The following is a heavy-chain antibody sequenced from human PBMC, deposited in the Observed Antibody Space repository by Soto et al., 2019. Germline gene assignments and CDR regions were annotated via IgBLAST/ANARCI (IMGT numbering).Heavy chain of an antibody. J-gene: IGHJ4*02. Sequence: GGSLRLSCAASGFTFSSYAMHWVRQAPGRGLEWVAVISYDGSNKYYADSVKGRFTISRDNSKNTLYLQMNSLRAEDTAVYYCARDDNGYRYGRVIDYWGQGTLVTVSS. D-gene: IGHD5-18*01. CDR3: ARDDNGYRYGRVIDY. CDR1: GFTFSSYA. V-gene: IGHV3-30-3*01. CDR2: ISYDGSNK.